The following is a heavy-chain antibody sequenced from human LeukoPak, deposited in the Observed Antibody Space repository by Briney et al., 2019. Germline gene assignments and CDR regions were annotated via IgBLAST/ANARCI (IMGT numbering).Heavy chain of an antibody. V-gene: IGHV4-34*01. D-gene: IGHD6-13*01. CDR3: ARTWSWSNFDY. J-gene: IGHJ4*02. Sequence: SETLSLTCAVYGGSFCGYYWSWIRQPPGKGLEWIGEINHSGSTNYNPSLKRRVTISVDTSKNQFSLKLSSVTAADTAVYYCARTWSWSNFDYWGQGTLVTVSS. CDR2: INHSGST. CDR1: GGSFCGYY.